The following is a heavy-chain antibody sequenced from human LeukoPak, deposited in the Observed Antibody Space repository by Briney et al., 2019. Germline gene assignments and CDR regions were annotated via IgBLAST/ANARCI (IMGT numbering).Heavy chain of an antibody. V-gene: IGHV3-74*01. CDR1: GFTFGNYW. Sequence: PGGSLRLSCAASGFTFGNYWTHWVRPAPGKGLVWVSRINSDGSGRNYADSVKGRFTISRHNAKNTLYLQMNSLRAEDTAVYYCASASSHRIAAGGDYWGQGTLVTVSS. J-gene: IGHJ4*02. CDR2: INSDGSGR. D-gene: IGHD6-13*01. CDR3: ASASSHRIAAGGDY.